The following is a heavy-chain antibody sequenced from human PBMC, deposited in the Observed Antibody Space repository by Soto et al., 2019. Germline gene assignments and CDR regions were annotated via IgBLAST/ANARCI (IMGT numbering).Heavy chain of an antibody. CDR1: GYTFTSYG. V-gene: IGHV1-18*01. Sequence: ASVKVSCKACGYTFTSYGISWVRQAPGQGLEWMGWISAYNGNTNYAQKLQGRVTMTTDTSTSTAYMELRSLRSDDTAVYYCARDLGCSGGSCYSNWFDPWGQGTLVTVSS. J-gene: IGHJ5*02. CDR3: ARDLGCSGGSCYSNWFDP. D-gene: IGHD2-15*01. CDR2: ISAYNGNT.